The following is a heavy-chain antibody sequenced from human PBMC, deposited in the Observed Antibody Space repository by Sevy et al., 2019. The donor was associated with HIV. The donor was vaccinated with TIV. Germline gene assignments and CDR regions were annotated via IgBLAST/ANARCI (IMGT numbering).Heavy chain of an antibody. V-gene: IGHV3-23*01. D-gene: IGHD3-10*01. CDR2: ISGSGGST. CDR1: GFTFNTYA. J-gene: IGHJ4*02. CDR3: AKDRVSGSYYTGDFDY. Sequence: GGSLRLSCAASGFTFNTYAMSWVRQAPGKGLEWVSTISGSGGSTYYTDSGKGRFTISRDNSKNTLYLQMNSLRAEDTAVYYCAKDRVSGSYYTGDFDYWGQGTLVTVSS.